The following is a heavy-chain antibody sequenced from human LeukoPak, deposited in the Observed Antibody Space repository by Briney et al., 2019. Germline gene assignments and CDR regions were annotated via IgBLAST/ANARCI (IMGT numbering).Heavy chain of an antibody. CDR1: GYTFTNYD. D-gene: IGHD5-18*01. J-gene: IGHJ3*02. CDR2: LNPHSGNT. Sequence: ASVKVSCKASGYTFTNYDINWVRQATAQGLEWMGWLNPHSGNTGYAQKFQGRVTMTRNTSISTAYMELSSLRSDDTAVYSCARDGVTAGYSYGVWGLAFDIWGQGTMVTVSS. V-gene: IGHV1-8*01. CDR3: ARDGVTAGYSYGVWGLAFDI.